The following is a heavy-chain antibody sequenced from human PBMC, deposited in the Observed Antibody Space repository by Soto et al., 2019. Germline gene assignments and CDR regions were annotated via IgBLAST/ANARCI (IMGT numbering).Heavy chain of an antibody. V-gene: IGHV1-18*04. CDR2: ISAYNGNT. J-gene: IGHJ6*02. D-gene: IGHD2-15*01. CDR3: ARDGPDMGGYYYYGMDV. Sequence: ASVKVSCKASGYTFTSYGISWVRQAPGRGLEWMGWISAYNGNTNYAQKLQGRVTMTTDTSTSTAYMELRSLRSDDTAVYYCARDGPDMGGYYYYGMDVWGQGTTVTVS. CDR1: GYTFTSYG.